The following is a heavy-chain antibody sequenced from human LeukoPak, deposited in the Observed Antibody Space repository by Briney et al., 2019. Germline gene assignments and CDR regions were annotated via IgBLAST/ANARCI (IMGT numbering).Heavy chain of an antibody. CDR2: IYPGDSDA. J-gene: IGHJ5*02. Sequence: GESLKISRKGSGYSFTSYWIGWVRQMPGKGLEWMGIIYPGDSDARYSPSFQGQVTISADKSISTAYLQWSSLKASDTAMYYCARPLAAAETNWFDPWGQGTLVTVSS. V-gene: IGHV5-51*01. CDR3: ARPLAAAETNWFDP. D-gene: IGHD6-13*01. CDR1: GYSFTSYW.